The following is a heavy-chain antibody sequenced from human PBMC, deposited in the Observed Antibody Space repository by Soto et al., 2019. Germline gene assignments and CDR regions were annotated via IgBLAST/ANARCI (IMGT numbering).Heavy chain of an antibody. Sequence: EVQLLESGGGLVQPGGSLRLSCAASGFTFSSYAMRWVRQAPVKGLEWVSAISGSGGSTYYADSVKGRFTISRDNSKNTLYLQMNSLSAEATAVYYCARPGSGIYYAYWGQGTLVTVSS. J-gene: IGHJ4*02. V-gene: IGHV3-23*01. CDR3: ARPGSGIYYAY. CDR2: ISGSGGST. CDR1: GFTFSSYA. D-gene: IGHD1-26*01.